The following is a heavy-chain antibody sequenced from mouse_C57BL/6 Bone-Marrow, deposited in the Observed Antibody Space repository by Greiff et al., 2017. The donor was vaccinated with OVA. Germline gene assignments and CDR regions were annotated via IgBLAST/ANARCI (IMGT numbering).Heavy chain of an antibody. Sequence: QVQLKQSGAELVMPGASVKLSCKASGYTFTSYWMHWVKQRPGQGLEWIGEIDPSDSYTNYNQKFKGKSTLTVDKSSSTAYMQLSSLTSEDSAVYYCARRDYYGSTDWYFDVWGTGTTVTVSS. CDR1: GYTFTSYW. J-gene: IGHJ1*03. CDR3: ARRDYYGSTDWYFDV. D-gene: IGHD1-1*01. CDR2: IDPSDSYT. V-gene: IGHV1-69*01.